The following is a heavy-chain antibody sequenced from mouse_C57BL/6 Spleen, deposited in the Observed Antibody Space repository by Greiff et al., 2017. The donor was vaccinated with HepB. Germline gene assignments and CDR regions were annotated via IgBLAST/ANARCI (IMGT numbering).Heavy chain of an antibody. J-gene: IGHJ4*01. V-gene: IGHV5-16*01. CDR3: ARGANWDGYYAMDY. CDR2: INYDGSST. CDR1: GFTFSDYY. D-gene: IGHD4-1*01. Sequence: EVKLVESEGGLVQPGSSMKLSCTASGFTFSDYYMAWVRQVPEKGLEWVANINYDGSSTYYLDSLKSRFIISRDNAKNILYLQMSSLKSEDTATYYCARGANWDGYYAMDYWGQGTSVTVSS.